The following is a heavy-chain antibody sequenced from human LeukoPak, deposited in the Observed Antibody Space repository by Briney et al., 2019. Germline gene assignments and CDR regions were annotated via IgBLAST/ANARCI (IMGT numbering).Heavy chain of an antibody. D-gene: IGHD2-2*01. CDR3: ARAVVVVPAATREYYYMDV. Sequence: SETLSLTCTVSGGSISRSTYYWSWIRQPAGKGLEWIGRIYTSGSTNYNPSLKSRVTISVDKSKNQFSLKLSSVTAADTAVYYCARAVVVVPAATREYYYMDVWGKGTTVTVSS. J-gene: IGHJ6*03. V-gene: IGHV4-61*02. CDR1: GGSISRSTYY. CDR2: IYTSGST.